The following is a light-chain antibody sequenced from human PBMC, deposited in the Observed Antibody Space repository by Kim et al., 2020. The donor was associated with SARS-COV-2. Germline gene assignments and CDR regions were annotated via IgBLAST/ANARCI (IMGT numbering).Light chain of an antibody. Sequence: ACVGDRVISTCRSSQSISYYLNWYQHKPGKAPKLLIFAASSLQSGVPSRFSGSGSGTDFTLTISSLQPEDFATFYCQQSYSIPLTFGGGTKVDIK. J-gene: IGKJ4*01. CDR1: QSISYY. CDR3: QQSYSIPLT. CDR2: AAS. V-gene: IGKV1-39*01.